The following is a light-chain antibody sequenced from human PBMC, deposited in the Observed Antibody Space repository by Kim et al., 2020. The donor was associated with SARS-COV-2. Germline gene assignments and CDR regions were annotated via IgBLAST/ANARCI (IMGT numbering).Light chain of an antibody. CDR1: QDITNY. Sequence: SASVGDRVTITCRASQDITNYLAWFQQKPGKVPKRLMYTTSTLHSGVPSRFSVSRSGTEFTLTISSLQPEDFATYYCVQHHDYPYTFGQGTKLEI. V-gene: IGKV1-17*03. CDR3: VQHHDYPYT. CDR2: TTS. J-gene: IGKJ2*01.